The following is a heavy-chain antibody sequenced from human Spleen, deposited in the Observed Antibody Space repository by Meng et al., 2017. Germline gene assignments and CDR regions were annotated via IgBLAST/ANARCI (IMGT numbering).Heavy chain of an antibody. V-gene: IGHV1-18*01. J-gene: IGHJ4*02. CDR3: VTRGNPYLNC. CDR2: INTYTGKT. Sequence: QGQLVQSGAGVKKPGAPVQVCGDASGYTRSRDGCSWVRQAPEQGLGWLGWINTYTGKTDYAQKFQGRVTLTTDTFTSTAYMELRSLRSDDTAVYYCVTRGNPYLNCWGQGTLVTVSS. CDR1: GYTRSRDG.